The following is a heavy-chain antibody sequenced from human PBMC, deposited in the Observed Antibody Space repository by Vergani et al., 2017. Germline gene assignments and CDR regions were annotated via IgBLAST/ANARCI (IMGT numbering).Heavy chain of an antibody. CDR1: GFTFDDYA. V-gene: IGHV3-43*02. CDR3: ARSEGERFLEPYGMDV. J-gene: IGHJ6*02. Sequence: EVQLVESGGGVVQPGGSLRLSCAASGFTFDDYAMHWVRQAPGKGLEWVSLISGDGGSTYYADSVKGRFTISRDNSKNSLYLQMNSLRTEDTALYYCARSEGERFLEPYGMDVWGQGTTVTVSS. D-gene: IGHD3-3*01. CDR2: ISGDGGST.